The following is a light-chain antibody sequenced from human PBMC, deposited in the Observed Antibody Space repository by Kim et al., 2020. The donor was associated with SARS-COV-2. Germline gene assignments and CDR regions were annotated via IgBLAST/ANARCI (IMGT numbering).Light chain of an antibody. CDR3: CSYGGSVTFDVL. J-gene: IGLJ2*01. CDR2: EVT. CDR1: STDVGSSNL. Sequence: QSALAQPASVSGSPGQSITISCTGTSTDVGSSNLLSWYHQLPGKAPKLIIYEVTKRPSGVSYRFSGSKSGNTASLTISGLQAEDEGDYYCCSYGGSVTFDVLFGGGTKVTV. V-gene: IGLV2-23*02.